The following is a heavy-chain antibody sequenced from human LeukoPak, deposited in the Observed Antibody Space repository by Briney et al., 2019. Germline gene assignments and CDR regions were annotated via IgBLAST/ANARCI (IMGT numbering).Heavy chain of an antibody. CDR2: ISAYNGNT. D-gene: IGHD2-2*01. CDR1: GYTFTSYG. V-gene: IGHV1-18*01. Sequence: GASVKVSCKASGYTFTSYGISWVRQAPGQGLEWMGWISAYNGNTNYAQKLQGRVTMTTDTSTSTAYMELRRLRSDDTAVYYCARVTLTVPAAGPDPWGQGTLVTVSS. J-gene: IGHJ5*02. CDR3: ARVTLTVPAAGPDP.